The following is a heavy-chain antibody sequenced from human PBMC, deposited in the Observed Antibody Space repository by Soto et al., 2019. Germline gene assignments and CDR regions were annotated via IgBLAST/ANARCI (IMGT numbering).Heavy chain of an antibody. V-gene: IGHV4-59*08. Sequence: SATLSLTCTVCGGSISSYYWSWIRQHPGKGLEWIGYIYYSGSTNYNPSLKSRVTISVDTSKNQFSLKLSSVTAADTAVYYCARHALVATIYGWFDPWGQGTLVTVSS. CDR3: ARHALVATIYGWFDP. CDR1: GGSISSYY. J-gene: IGHJ5*02. CDR2: IYYSGST. D-gene: IGHD5-12*01.